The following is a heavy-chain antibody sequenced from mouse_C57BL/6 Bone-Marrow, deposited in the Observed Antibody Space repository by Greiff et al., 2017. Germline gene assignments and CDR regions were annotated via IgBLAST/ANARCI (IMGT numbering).Heavy chain of an antibody. D-gene: IGHD3-2*02. CDR2: ISGGGGNT. CDR3: ARQRAQATLYAMDY. V-gene: IGHV5-9*01. J-gene: IGHJ4*01. CDR1: GFTFSSYT. Sequence: EVKLMESGGGLVKPGGSLKLSCAASGFTFSSYTMSWVRQTPEKRLEWVATISGGGGNTYYPDSVKGRFTISRDNAKNTLYLQMSSLRSEDTALYYCARQRAQATLYAMDYWGQGTSVTVSS.